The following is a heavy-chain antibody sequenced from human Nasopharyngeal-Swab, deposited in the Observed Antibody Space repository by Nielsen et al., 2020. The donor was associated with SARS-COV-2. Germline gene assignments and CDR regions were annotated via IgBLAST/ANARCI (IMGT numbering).Heavy chain of an antibody. CDR2: INPGSGGT. Sequence: ASVKVSCKASGYTFNNYYIHWVRQAPGQGLEWMGMINPGSGGTTYAQKFQGRVTMTRDTSTSTVFMDLSSLRSEDTAVYYCASDMTEHTGLGYWGQGTLVTVSS. CDR3: ASDMTEHTGLGY. CDR1: GYTFNNYY. V-gene: IGHV1-46*02. J-gene: IGHJ4*02. D-gene: IGHD3-16*01.